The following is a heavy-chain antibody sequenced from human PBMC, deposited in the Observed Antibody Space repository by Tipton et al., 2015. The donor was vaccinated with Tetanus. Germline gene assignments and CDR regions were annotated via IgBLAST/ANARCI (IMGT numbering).Heavy chain of an antibody. CDR3: ARGQARGARGWNYFDY. D-gene: IGHD1-26*01. CDR2: IYYSGST. Sequence: LVKPTQTLSLTCTVSGGSISSGGYYWSWIRQHPGKCLEWIGDIYYSGSTYYNPSLKSRVTISVDTSKNQFSLKLNSVTAAGPAVYYCARGQARGARGWNYFDYWGQGTLVTVSS. CDR1: GGSISSGGYY. V-gene: IGHV4-31*03. J-gene: IGHJ4*02.